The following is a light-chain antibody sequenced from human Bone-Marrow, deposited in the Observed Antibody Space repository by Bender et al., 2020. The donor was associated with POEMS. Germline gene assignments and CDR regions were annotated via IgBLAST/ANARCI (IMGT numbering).Light chain of an antibody. CDR1: SSDIGGYNY. Sequence: QSALTQPASVSGSPGQSITISCTGTSSDIGGYNYVSWLQHHPGKAPKLMIFEVSDRPSGVSNRFSGSKSGNTASLTISGLLAEDEADYYCISYTSNSPFSVFGTETKVTVL. CDR2: EVS. CDR3: ISYTSNSPFSV. V-gene: IGLV2-14*01. J-gene: IGLJ1*01.